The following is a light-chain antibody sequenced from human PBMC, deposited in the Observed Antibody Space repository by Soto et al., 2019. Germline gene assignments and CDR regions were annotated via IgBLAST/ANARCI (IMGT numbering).Light chain of an antibody. CDR3: CSYVGSYTSYV. CDR2: DVT. V-gene: IGLV2-11*01. CDR1: SRDVGTYNF. Sequence: QSALTQPRSVSGSPGQSVTISCTGTSRDVGTYNFVSWYQQHPGKAPKFMIYDVTKRPSGVPDRFSGSKSGNTASLTISGLQAEDEADYYCCSYVGSYTSYVFGTGTKLTVL. J-gene: IGLJ1*01.